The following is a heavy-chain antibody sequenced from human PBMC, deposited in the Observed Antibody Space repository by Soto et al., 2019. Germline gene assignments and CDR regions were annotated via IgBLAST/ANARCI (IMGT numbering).Heavy chain of an antibody. CDR2: IIPLFGTT. J-gene: IGHJ3*01. D-gene: IGHD3-16*01. V-gene: IGHV1-69*18. CDR1: GGTFSTYT. Sequence: QVHLVQSGAEVRKPVSSVKVSCKTSGGTFSTYTIYWVRQAPGQGLEWMGRIIPLFGTTRYAQNFQDRVTITAEESTSTTYMELSSLRAEDTALYCCARRLDDRADEGFDVWGEGTAVTVSA. CDR3: ARRLDDRADEGFDV.